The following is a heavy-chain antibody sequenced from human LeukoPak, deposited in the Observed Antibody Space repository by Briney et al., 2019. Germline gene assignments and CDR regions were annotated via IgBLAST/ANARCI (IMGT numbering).Heavy chain of an antibody. Sequence: AGGSLRLSCVASGFTFSSYSMNWVRQAPGKGLEWVSSISSSSSYIYYADSMKGRFTISRDNAKNSLYLQMNSLRAEDTAVYYCARGYSGTSDYWGQGTLVTVSS. CDR1: GFTFSSYS. J-gene: IGHJ4*02. CDR2: ISSSSSYI. V-gene: IGHV3-21*01. D-gene: IGHD1-26*01. CDR3: ARGYSGTSDY.